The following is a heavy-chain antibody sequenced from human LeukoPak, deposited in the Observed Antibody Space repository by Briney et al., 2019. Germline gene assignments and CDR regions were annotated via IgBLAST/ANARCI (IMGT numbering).Heavy chain of an antibody. CDR3: ARSPYYYDSSGLFDI. V-gene: IGHV4-59*01. Sequence: PSETLSLTCTVSGGSISGFHWSWIRQPPGKGLEWIGSIYYSGSTNCNPSLKSRVTISVDTSRDQFSLKLSSVTAADTAVYYCARSPYYYDSSGLFDIWGQGTMVTVSS. D-gene: IGHD3-22*01. CDR1: GGSISGFH. J-gene: IGHJ3*02. CDR2: IYYSGST.